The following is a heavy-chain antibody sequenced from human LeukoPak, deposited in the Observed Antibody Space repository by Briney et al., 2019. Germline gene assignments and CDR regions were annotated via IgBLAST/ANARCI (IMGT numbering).Heavy chain of an antibody. V-gene: IGHV4-30-4*01. D-gene: IGHD5-18*01. CDR3: ARAKSQRGYTYGPHTYFDY. CDR1: GGSISSADYS. J-gene: IGHJ4*02. CDR2: IYYSGST. Sequence: SQTLSLTCTVSGGSISSADYSWSWIRQPPGKGLEWIGYIYYSGSTYYNPSLKSRVTMSVDTSKNQFSLRLSSVTAADTAVYYCARAKSQRGYTYGPHTYFDYWGQGTLVTVSS.